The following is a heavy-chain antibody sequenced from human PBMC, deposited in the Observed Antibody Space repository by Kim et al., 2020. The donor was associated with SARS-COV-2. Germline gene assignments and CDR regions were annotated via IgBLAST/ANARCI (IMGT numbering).Heavy chain of an antibody. Sequence: ASVKVSCKASGYTFTLYAIHWVRQAPGQSLEWMGWINAGNGDTNYSQKFQGRLIITRDTSASTAYMELSSLRFEDTAVYYCARAGASTVPDWFFDVWGRGTLVTVSS. CDR1: GYTFTLYA. CDR2: INAGNGDT. J-gene: IGHJ2*01. CDR3: ARAGASTVPDWFFDV. V-gene: IGHV1-3*01. D-gene: IGHD4-17*01.